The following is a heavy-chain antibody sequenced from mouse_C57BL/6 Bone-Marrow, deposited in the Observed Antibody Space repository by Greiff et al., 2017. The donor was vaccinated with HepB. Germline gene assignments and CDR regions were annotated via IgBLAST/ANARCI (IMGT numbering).Heavy chain of an antibody. J-gene: IGHJ3*01. V-gene: IGHV1-64*01. CDR1: GYTFTSYW. D-gene: IGHD4-1*01. CDR3: ARGTGRFAY. CDR2: IHPNSGST. Sequence: QVQLQQPGAELVKPGASVKLSCKASGYTFTSYWMHWVKQRPGQGLEWIGMIHPNSGSTNYNEKFKSKATLTVDKSSSTAYMQLSSLTSEDSAVYYCARGTGRFAYWGQGTLVTVSA.